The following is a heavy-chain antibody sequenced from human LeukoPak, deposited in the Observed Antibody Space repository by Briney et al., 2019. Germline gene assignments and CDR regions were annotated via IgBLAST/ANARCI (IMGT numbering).Heavy chain of an antibody. Sequence: ASVKVSCKASGYTFTSYDFNWMRQATGQRPEWMGWMSPNSGDTGYAQKFQDRVTMTRNTSISTAYKELSSLRSDDTAVYYCARGPPNWGYDYWGPGTLVTVSS. D-gene: IGHD7-27*01. CDR1: GYTFTSYD. J-gene: IGHJ4*02. CDR2: MSPNSGDT. CDR3: ARGPPNWGYDY. V-gene: IGHV1-8*01.